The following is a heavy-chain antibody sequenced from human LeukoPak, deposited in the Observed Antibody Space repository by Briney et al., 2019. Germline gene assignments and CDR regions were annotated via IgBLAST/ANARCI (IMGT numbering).Heavy chain of an antibody. CDR2: ISSSGSTI. V-gene: IGHV3-48*03. D-gene: IGHD1-14*01. Sequence: GGSLRLSCAASGFTFSSYEMNWVRQAPGKGLEWVSYISSSGSTIYYADSVKGRFTISRDNAKNSLYLQMNSLRAEDTAVYYCTTDIKVLGAFDIWGQGTMVTVSS. CDR1: GFTFSSYE. CDR3: TTDIKVLGAFDI. J-gene: IGHJ3*02.